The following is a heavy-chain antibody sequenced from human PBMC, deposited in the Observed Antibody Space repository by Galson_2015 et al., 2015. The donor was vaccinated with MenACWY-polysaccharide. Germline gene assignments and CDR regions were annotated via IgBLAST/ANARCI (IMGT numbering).Heavy chain of an antibody. Sequence: SLRLSCAVSGFTFSNFGMHWVRQAPGKGLEWVAVIWSDGSYKHYADSVKGRFTISRDNSNNTLYLQMNSLTAEDTAIYYCAKGLGSFDFWGQGTLVTVSS. CDR2: IWSDGSYK. J-gene: IGHJ4*02. V-gene: IGHV3-33*06. D-gene: IGHD3-10*01. CDR3: AKGLGSFDF. CDR1: GFTFSNFG.